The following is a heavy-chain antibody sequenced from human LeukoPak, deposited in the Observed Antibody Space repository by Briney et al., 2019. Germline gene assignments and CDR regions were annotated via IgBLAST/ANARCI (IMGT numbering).Heavy chain of an antibody. V-gene: IGHV3-23*01. CDR1: GFTFSSYA. D-gene: IGHD3-10*01. J-gene: IGHJ4*02. CDR3: AKGEGAMVRGVTFPFDY. CDR2: ISGSGGST. Sequence: GGSLRLSCAASGFTFSSYAMSWVRQAPGKGLEWVSAISGSGGSTYYADSVKGRFTISRDNSKNTLYLQMNSLRAEDTAVYYCAKGEGAMVRGVTFPFDYWGQGTLVTVSS.